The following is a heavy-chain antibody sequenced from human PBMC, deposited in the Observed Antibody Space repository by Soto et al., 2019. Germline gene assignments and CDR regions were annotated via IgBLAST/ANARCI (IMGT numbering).Heavy chain of an antibody. Sequence: QVQLVQSGAEVKQPGSSVKVSCKASGFTFTSYGITWVRQAPGQGLEWLGGFIPVFGTINNAQKFQGRVTITADESTTTAYMELTSLTSADTAVYFCARDPRIYCTSASCHSYFDYWGQGTLVTVSS. CDR2: FIPVFGTI. CDR1: GFTFTSYG. CDR3: ARDPRIYCTSASCHSYFDY. V-gene: IGHV1-69*01. J-gene: IGHJ4*02. D-gene: IGHD2-2*01.